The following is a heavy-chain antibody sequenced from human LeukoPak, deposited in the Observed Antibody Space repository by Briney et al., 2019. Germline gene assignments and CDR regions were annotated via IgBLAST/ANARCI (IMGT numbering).Heavy chain of an antibody. V-gene: IGHV4-61*02. D-gene: IGHD6-13*01. CDR1: GDPISSGSNY. CDR3: ARVGYSSSWTRIDY. CDR2: IYTSGST. Sequence: SETLSLTCTVSGDPISSGSNYWSWIRQPAGKGLEWIGRIYTSGSTNYNPSLKSRVTISVDTSKNQFSLKLSSVTAADTAVYYCARVGYSSSWTRIDYWGQGTLVTVSS. J-gene: IGHJ4*02.